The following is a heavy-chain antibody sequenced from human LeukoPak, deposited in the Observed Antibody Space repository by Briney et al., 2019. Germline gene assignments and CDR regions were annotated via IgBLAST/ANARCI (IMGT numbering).Heavy chain of an antibody. V-gene: IGHV3-74*01. CDR3: TRVQTGRSGLMDV. J-gene: IGHJ6*02. CDR2: MSSEGSGT. D-gene: IGHD2-8*02. Sequence: GGSLRLSCAASGFILSGYWMHWVRQAPGKGLVWVSRMSSEGSGTTYADSVKGRFTISRDNAKNTLYLQMNSLRVEDAAVYYCTRVQTGRSGLMDVWGHGTTVSVS. CDR1: GFILSGYW.